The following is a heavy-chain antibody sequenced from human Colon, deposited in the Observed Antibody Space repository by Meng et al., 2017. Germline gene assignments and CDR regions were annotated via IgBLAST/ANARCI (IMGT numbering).Heavy chain of an antibody. CDR3: ARDRNGGDFDI. V-gene: IGHV3-21*06. CDR2: ISGGSRYM. J-gene: IGHJ3*02. D-gene: IGHD2-8*01. CDR1: GFTFSYYT. Sequence: GGSLRLSCVASGFTFSYYTMNLVRQAPGKGLEWVSAISGGSRYMYYGDSMKGRFTISRDDAKGSLFLQMSSLRVEDTGIYFCARDRNGGDFDIWGQGTVVTVSS.